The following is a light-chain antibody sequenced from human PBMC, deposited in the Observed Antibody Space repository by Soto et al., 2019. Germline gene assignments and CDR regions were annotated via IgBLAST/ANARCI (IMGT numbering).Light chain of an antibody. J-gene: IGLJ2*01. CDR2: LNSDGSH. V-gene: IGLV4-69*01. CDR1: SGHSSYA. CDR3: QTWGTGIPCVV. Sequence: QSVLTQSPSASASLGASVKLTCTLSSGHSSYAIAWHQQQPEKGPRYLMKLNSDGSHSKGDGIPDRFSGSSSGAERYLTISSLQSEDEADYYCQTWGTGIPCVVFGGGTKLTVL.